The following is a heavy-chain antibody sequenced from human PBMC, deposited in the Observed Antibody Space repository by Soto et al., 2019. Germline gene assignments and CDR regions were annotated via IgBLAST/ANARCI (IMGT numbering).Heavy chain of an antibody. CDR2: ISSSSSYM. D-gene: IGHD4-17*01. CDR3: ASGAVTGAFDY. V-gene: IGHV3-21*01. CDR1: GFTFTSYS. Sequence: EVQLVESGGGLVKPGGSLRLSCAASGFTFTSYSMNWVRQAPGKGLEWVSSISSSSSYMYYADSVKGRFTISRDNAKNSLYRQMNSLRAEDTAVYYWASGAVTGAFDYWGQGTLVTVAS. J-gene: IGHJ4*02.